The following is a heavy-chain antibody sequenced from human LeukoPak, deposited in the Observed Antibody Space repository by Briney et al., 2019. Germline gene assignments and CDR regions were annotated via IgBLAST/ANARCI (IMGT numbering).Heavy chain of an antibody. Sequence: GASVKVSCKASGYTFTTYDINWVRQATGQGLEWMGWISAYNGNTNYAQKLQGRVTMTTDTSTSTAYMELRSLRSDDTAVYYCARDLLVNNWFDPWGQGTLVTVSS. CDR2: ISAYNGNT. J-gene: IGHJ5*02. V-gene: IGHV1-18*01. D-gene: IGHD1-26*01. CDR1: GYTFTTYD. CDR3: ARDLLVNNWFDP.